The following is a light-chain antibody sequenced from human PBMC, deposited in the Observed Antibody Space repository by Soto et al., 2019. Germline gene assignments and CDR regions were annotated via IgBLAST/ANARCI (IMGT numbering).Light chain of an antibody. V-gene: IGLV2-23*01. J-gene: IGLJ3*02. CDR3: CSYAGSSTWL. CDR2: EGS. Sequence: QSVLTQPASASGSPGQSITISCTGTSSDVGSYNLVSWYQQHPGKAPKLMIYEGSKRPSGVSNRFSGSKSGNTASLTSSGLQAEDEADYYCCSYAGSSTWLFGGGTNLIVL. CDR1: SSDVGSYNL.